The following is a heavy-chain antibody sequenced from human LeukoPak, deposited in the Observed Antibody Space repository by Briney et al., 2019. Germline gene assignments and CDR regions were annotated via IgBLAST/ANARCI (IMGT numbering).Heavy chain of an antibody. CDR3: ANPQSRGYDYLDY. D-gene: IGHD5-12*01. J-gene: IGHJ4*02. V-gene: IGHV3-30*18. CDR1: RLTFSNYG. CDR2: ISIDGGEK. Sequence: GGSLRLSCAGSRLTFSNYGMHWVRQAPGKGLEWVAVISIDGGEKHYGDSVRGRFTISRDNSKNMLYLQMNSLRVEDTAVYYCANPQSRGYDYLDYWGQGTLVTVSS.